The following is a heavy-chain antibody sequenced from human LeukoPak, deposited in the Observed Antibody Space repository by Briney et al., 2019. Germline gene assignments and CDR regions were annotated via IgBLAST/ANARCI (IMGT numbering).Heavy chain of an antibody. CDR2: ISSSGSTI. Sequence: GGSLRLSCAASGFTFSDYYMSWIRQAPGKGLEWVSYISSSGSTIYYADSVKGRFTISRDNAKNSLYLQMNSLRAEDTAVYYCAKVYFGGLRYFDWLSPDYWGQGTLVTVSS. V-gene: IGHV3-11*04. CDR3: AKVYFGGLRYFDWLSPDY. J-gene: IGHJ4*02. D-gene: IGHD3-9*01. CDR1: GFTFSDYY.